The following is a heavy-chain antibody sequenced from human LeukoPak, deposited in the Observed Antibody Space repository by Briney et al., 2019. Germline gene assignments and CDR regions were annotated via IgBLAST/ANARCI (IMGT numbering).Heavy chain of an antibody. J-gene: IGHJ4*02. CDR1: GFTFSSYA. D-gene: IGHD6-13*01. V-gene: IGHV3-23*01. Sequence: PGGSLRLSCAASGFTFSSYAMSWVRQAPGKGLEWVSAISGSGDSTYYGDSVKGRFTISRDNSKNTLYLRMNSLRAEDTAVYYCAKTRPLDSSSWSHGDYWGQGTLVTVSS. CDR3: AKTRPLDSSSWSHGDY. CDR2: ISGSGDST.